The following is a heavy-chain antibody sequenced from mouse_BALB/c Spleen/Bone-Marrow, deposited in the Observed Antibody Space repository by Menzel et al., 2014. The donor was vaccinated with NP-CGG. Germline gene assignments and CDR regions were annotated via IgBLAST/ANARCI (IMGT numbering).Heavy chain of an antibody. CDR3: ASPSTAEEY. V-gene: IGHV1-9*01. D-gene: IGHD1-2*01. CDR2: ILPGSGTT. CDR1: GYTFTTYW. J-gene: IGHJ2*01. Sequence: QVQLKQSGAELMKPGASVKISCKATGYTFTTYWIEWVKQRPGHGLEWIGEILPGSGTTNYNEKFRGKATFTADTPSNTAYMQLSSLTSEDSAVYYCASPSTAEEYWGQGTTLTVSS.